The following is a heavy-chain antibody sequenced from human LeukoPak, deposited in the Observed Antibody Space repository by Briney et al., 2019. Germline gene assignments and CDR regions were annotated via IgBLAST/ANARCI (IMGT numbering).Heavy chain of an antibody. V-gene: IGHV3-30*02. CDR2: IQSDGTTK. J-gene: IGHJ3*02. CDR3: AREDYGEPGGAFDI. D-gene: IGHD4-17*01. Sequence: PGGSLGLSCAASGLTLTTSAMDWVRQAPGKGLEWVAFIQSDGTTKYYADSVKGRFSISRDTSKNTLYLQMNSLRAEDTAVYYCAREDYGEPGGAFDIWGQGTMVTVSS. CDR1: GLTLTTSA.